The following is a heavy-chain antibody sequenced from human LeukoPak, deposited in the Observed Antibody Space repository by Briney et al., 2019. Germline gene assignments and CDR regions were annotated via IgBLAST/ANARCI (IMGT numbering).Heavy chain of an antibody. J-gene: IGHJ3*01. Sequence: ASVTVSRKSSVYMFALFGITWVRQAPGQGLEWMGSIRVHNGDTNYAQKFQGRLTMTTDTSATTAYMELRSLKSDDTAVYYCARDRYDVGVAFDFWGQGTMVTVSS. V-gene: IGHV1-18*01. CDR3: ARDRYDVGVAFDF. CDR2: IRVHNGDT. D-gene: IGHD3-9*01. CDR1: VYMFALFG.